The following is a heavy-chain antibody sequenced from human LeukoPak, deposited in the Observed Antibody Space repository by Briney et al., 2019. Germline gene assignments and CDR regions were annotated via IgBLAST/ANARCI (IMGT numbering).Heavy chain of an antibody. CDR2: IYYTGNS. CDR3: ARQSPYYYYMDV. J-gene: IGHJ6*03. CDR1: GDSIRSCSYY. V-gene: IGHV4-39*01. Sequence: SETLSLNCTVSGDSIRSCSYYWVWNRPRPGQELKWFGYIYYTGNSYNNPSLKSRVTISIATTKNHFSLMLTSMTAADTAVYYCARQSPYYYYMDVWGKGTSVTVSS.